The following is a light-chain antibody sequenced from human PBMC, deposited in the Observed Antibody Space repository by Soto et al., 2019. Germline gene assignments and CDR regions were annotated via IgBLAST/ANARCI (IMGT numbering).Light chain of an antibody. V-gene: IGLV1-36*01. CDR2: YDN. CDR3: AVWDDSLNAYV. Sequence: QSVLTQPPSVSEAPSQRVTISCSGSSSNIGNNAVNWYQQLPGKSPKLLIYYDNLLPSGVSDRFSGSKSGTSAFLAISGLQSEDEADYYCAVWDDSLNAYVFGIGTKVTVL. CDR1: SSNIGNNA. J-gene: IGLJ1*01.